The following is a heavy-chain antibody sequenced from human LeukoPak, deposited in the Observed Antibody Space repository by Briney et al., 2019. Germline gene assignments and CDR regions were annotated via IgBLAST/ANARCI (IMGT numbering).Heavy chain of an antibody. CDR1: GFTFSSYA. Sequence: GGSLRLSCAASGFTFSSYAMNWVRQAPGKGLEWVSSISSSSDYIYYADSVKGRFSITRDNARNSLYLQMNSLRAEDTAVYYCARTPGERYCSGGSCYFHYYYMDVWGKGTTVTVS. J-gene: IGHJ6*03. D-gene: IGHD2-15*01. CDR2: ISSSSDYI. CDR3: ARTPGERYCSGGSCYFHYYYMDV. V-gene: IGHV3-21*01.